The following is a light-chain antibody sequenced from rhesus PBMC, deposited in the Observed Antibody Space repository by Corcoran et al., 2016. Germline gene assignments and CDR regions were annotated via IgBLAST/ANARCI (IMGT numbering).Light chain of an antibody. J-gene: IGKJ4*01. V-gene: IGKV1-22*01. CDR2: KAA. CDR1: QSISSW. CDR3: QQYSSSPLT. Sequence: DIQMTQSPSSLSASVGDTVTITCRASQSISSWLAWYQQKPGKAPKLLIYKAANLQSGVPSRFSGNGSVTCFTLTISSLQSEDFATYYCQQYSSSPLTFGGGTKVELK.